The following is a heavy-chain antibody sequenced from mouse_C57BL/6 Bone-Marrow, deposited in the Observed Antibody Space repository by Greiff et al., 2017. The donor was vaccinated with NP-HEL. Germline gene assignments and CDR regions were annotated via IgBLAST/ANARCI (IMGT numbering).Heavy chain of an antibody. V-gene: IGHV5-16*01. CDR1: GFTFSDYY. D-gene: IGHD2-4*01. J-gene: IGHJ4*01. CDR2: INYDGSST. Sequence: EVKLVESEGGLVQPGSSLKLSCTASGFTFSDYYMAWVRQVPEKGLEWVANINYDGSSTYSLDSLKSRFIISRDNAKNILYLQMSRLKSDDTATYYCAREWGLRRRTYAMDYWGQGTSVTVSS. CDR3: AREWGLRRRTYAMDY.